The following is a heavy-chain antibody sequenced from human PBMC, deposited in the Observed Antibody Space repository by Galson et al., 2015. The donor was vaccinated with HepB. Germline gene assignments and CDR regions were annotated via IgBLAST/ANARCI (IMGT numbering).Heavy chain of an antibody. Sequence: SVKVSCKASGYTFTSYAMNWVRQAPGQGLEWMGWINTNTGNPTYAQGFTGRFVFSLDTSVSTAYLQISSLKAEDTAVYYCARAGYGGNLGSSVHNWFDPWGQGTLVTVSS. J-gene: IGHJ5*02. CDR1: GYTFTSYA. CDR2: INTNTGNP. D-gene: IGHD4-23*01. V-gene: IGHV7-4-1*02. CDR3: ARAGYGGNLGSSVHNWFDP.